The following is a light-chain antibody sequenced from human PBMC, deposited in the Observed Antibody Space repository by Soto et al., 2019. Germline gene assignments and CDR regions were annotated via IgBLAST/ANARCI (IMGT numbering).Light chain of an antibody. J-gene: IGKJ4*01. CDR1: QSVSSSY. CDR2: GAS. Sequence: EIVLTQSPGTLSLSPGERATHSCRASQSVSSSYLAWYQQKPGQAPRLLIYGASSRATGIPDRFSGSGSGTDFTLTISRLEPEDFAVYYCQQCGSSPLTFGGGTKVEIK. V-gene: IGKV3-20*01. CDR3: QQCGSSPLT.